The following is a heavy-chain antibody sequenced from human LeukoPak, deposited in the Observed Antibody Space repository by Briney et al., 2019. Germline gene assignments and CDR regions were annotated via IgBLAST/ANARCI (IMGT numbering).Heavy chain of an antibody. CDR1: GFTFSSYW. CDR3: ARDTYDFWSGYIDY. Sequence: GGSLRLSCAASGFTFSSYWMSWVRQAPGKGLEWVANIKQDGSEKYYVDSVKGRFTISRDNAKNSLYLQMNSLRAEDTAVYYCARDTYDFWSGYIDYWGQGTLVTVSS. D-gene: IGHD3-3*01. V-gene: IGHV3-7*01. CDR2: IKQDGSEK. J-gene: IGHJ4*02.